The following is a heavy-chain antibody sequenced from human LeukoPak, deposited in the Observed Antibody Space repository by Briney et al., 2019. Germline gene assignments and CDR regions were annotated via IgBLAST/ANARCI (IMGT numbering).Heavy chain of an antibody. J-gene: IGHJ3*02. CDR2: ISYDGSNK. D-gene: IGHD2-8*01. CDR3: ARVQGHPPNGLDI. Sequence: GGSLRLSCAASGFTFSSYGMHWVRQAPGKGLEWVAVISYDGSNKYYADSVKGRFTISRDNSKNTLYLQMNSLRAEDTAVYYCARVQGHPPNGLDIWGQGTMVTVSS. V-gene: IGHV3-30*03. CDR1: GFTFSSYG.